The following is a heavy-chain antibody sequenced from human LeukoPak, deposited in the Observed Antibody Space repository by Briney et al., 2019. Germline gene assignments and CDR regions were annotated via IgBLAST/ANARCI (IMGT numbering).Heavy chain of an antibody. D-gene: IGHD3-16*01. CDR1: GGSFSGYY. Sequence: SETLSLTCAVYGGSFSGYYWSWIRQPPGKGLEWIAEINHSGSTNYNPSLKSRVTISVDTSKNQFPRRRSSVTAADTAVYYCARFGDPSTTLDYWGQGTRVTVSS. J-gene: IGHJ4*02. CDR3: ARFGDPSTTLDY. V-gene: IGHV4-34*01. CDR2: INHSGST.